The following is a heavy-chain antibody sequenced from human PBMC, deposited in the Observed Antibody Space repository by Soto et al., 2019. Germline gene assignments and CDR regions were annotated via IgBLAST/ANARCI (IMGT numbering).Heavy chain of an antibody. CDR3: ATCRYGVVAATSFDY. D-gene: IGHD2-15*01. CDR2: IIPIFGTA. V-gene: IGHV1-69*01. CDR1: GGTFSSYA. Sequence: QVQLVQSGAEVKKPGSSVKVSCKASGGTFSSYAISWVRQAPGQGLEWLGGIIPIFGTANYAQKFQGRVTITADESTSTAYMELSSLRSEDTAVYYCATCRYGVVAATSFDYWGQGTLVTVSS. J-gene: IGHJ4*02.